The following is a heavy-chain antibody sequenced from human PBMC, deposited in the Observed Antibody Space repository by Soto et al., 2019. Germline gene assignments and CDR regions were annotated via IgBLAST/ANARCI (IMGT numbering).Heavy chain of an antibody. Sequence: SETLSVTCTISGGSISSYYGTWIRPPPGRGLEWSGKINQSGSTNYNPSLKSRVTISVDTSKSKFSLKLSSVTAADTAVYYCARDKITGLFDYWGQGTLVTVSS. CDR2: INQSGST. J-gene: IGHJ4*02. CDR3: ARDKITGLFDY. CDR1: GGSISSYY. D-gene: IGHD2-8*02. V-gene: IGHV4-34*01.